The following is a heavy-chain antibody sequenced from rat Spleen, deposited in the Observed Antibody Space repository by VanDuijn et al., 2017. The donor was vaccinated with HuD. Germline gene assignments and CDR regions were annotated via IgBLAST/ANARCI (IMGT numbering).Heavy chain of an antibody. D-gene: IGHD1-9*01. J-gene: IGHJ4*01. V-gene: IGHV1-47*01. CDR2: INPGSGGT. CDR3: ARDYGYNLYVMDV. CDR1: GYTFTSNH. Sequence: QVQLQQSGAELGKPGTSVKLSCKASGYTFTSNHMNWIKQTTGQGLEWIGIINPGSGGTSYNVKFKGKATLTVDKSSSTAFMQLSSLTPDDSAVYYCARDYGYNLYVMDVWGQGAALTVSS.